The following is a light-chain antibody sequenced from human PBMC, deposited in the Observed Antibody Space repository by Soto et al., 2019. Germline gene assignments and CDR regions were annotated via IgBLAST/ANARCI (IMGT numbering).Light chain of an antibody. CDR2: VGS. V-gene: IGKV2-28*01. Sequence: DIVMPQSPLSLPVTPGEPASISCWSSQSLLHSNGNNYLDWYLQKPGQSQQLLIYVGSNRASVVPARFSGSGSGPDVTLKISRVEAADVGVYYFMQALQTPWAFVQGTKVEIK. J-gene: IGKJ1*01. CDR1: QSLLHSNGNNY. CDR3: MQALQTPWA.